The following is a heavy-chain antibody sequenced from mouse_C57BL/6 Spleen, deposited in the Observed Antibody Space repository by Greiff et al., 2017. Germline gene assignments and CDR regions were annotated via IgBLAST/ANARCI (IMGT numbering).Heavy chain of an antibody. Sequence: VKLQQSGAELVKPGASVKISCKASGYAFSSYWMNWVKQRPGKGLEWIGQIYPGDGDTNYNGKFKGKATLTADKSSSTAYMQLSSLTSEDSAVYFCARGYSNPYYFDYWGQGTTLTVSS. CDR3: ARGYSNPYYFDY. CDR2: IYPGDGDT. CDR1: GYAFSSYW. V-gene: IGHV1-80*01. D-gene: IGHD2-5*01. J-gene: IGHJ2*01.